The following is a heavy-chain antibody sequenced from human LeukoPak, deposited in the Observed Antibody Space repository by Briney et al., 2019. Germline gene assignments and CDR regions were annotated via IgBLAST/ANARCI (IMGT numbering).Heavy chain of an antibody. J-gene: IGHJ6*02. Sequence: SETLSLTCTVSGGSISNQYWNWIRQPPGKGPEWIGYVYSSGSTNYNPSLKSRVTISLDTSKNQFSLRLSSVTAADTAVYYCARAPSGSPYYYGLDVWGQGTTVTASS. V-gene: IGHV4-59*11. CDR1: GGSISNQY. CDR3: ARAPSGSPYYYGLDV. D-gene: IGHD5-12*01. CDR2: VYSSGST.